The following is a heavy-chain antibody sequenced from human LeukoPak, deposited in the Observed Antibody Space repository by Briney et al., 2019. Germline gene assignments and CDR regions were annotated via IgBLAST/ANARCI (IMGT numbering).Heavy chain of an antibody. D-gene: IGHD3-10*01. Sequence: SVKVSCKTSGGTFNSYAISWVRQAPGQGREWMGGIIPIFGTANYAQKFQGRVTITTDESTSTAHLELSSLRSEDTAVYYCAREYHMVRGVIKGGYNWFDPWGQGTLVTVSS. CDR2: IIPIFGTA. V-gene: IGHV1-69*05. CDR3: AREYHMVRGVIKGGYNWFDP. CDR1: GGTFNSYA. J-gene: IGHJ5*02.